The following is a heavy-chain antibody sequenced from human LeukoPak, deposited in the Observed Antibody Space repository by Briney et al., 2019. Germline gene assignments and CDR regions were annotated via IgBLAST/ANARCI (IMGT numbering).Heavy chain of an antibody. V-gene: IGHV4-31*03. CDR2: IYYSGST. D-gene: IGHD6-19*01. CDR1: GRSIRSGGYY. J-gene: IGHJ4*02. Sequence: SETLSLTCTVSGRSIRSGGYYWSWIRQHPGKGLEWIGYIYYSGSTYYNPSLKSRVTISVDTSKNQFSLKLSSVTAADTAVYYCASFIAVAGLDYWGQGTLVTVSS. CDR3: ASFIAVAGLDY.